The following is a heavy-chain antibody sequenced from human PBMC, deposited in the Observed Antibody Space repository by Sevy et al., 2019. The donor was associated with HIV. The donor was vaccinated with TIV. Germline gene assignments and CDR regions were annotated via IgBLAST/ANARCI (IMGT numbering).Heavy chain of an antibody. V-gene: IGHV4-39*01. CDR3: ARRNLHCSGGSCIYNWFDP. CDR1: GGSISSSSYY. Sequence: SETLSLTCTVSGGSISSSSYYWGWIRQPPGKGLEWIGSIYYSGSTYYNPSLKSRVTISVDTSKNQFSLKLSSVTAADTAVYYCARRNLHCSGGSCIYNWFDPWGQGTLVTVSS. CDR2: IYYSGST. J-gene: IGHJ5*02. D-gene: IGHD2-15*01.